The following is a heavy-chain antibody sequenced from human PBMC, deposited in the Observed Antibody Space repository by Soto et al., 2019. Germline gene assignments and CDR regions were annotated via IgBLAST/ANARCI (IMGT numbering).Heavy chain of an antibody. D-gene: IGHD3-3*01. Sequence: GGSLRLSCAASGFTFSSYSMNWVRQAPGKGLEWVSYISSSSSTIYYADSVKGRFTISRDNAKNSLYLQMNSLRAEDTAVYYCAKGTIEGRRDCNTDDFSYYMDVWGKGTTVTVSS. J-gene: IGHJ6*03. CDR1: GFTFSSYS. V-gene: IGHV3-48*01. CDR2: ISSSSSTI. CDR3: AKGTIEGRRDCNTDDFSYYMDV.